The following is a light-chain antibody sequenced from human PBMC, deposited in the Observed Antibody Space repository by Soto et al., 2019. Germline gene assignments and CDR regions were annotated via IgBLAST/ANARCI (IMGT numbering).Light chain of an antibody. CDR1: QSVAHY. Sequence: EFVLRQSPATLSFSPGERAALSFMASQSVAHYLAWYQQKPGQAPRLVIYDASNRATGIPARFSASGSGTHFTLTISGLESDDVGIYYCQQRSNWPPSITFGQGTRLEIK. J-gene: IGKJ5*01. CDR3: QQRSNWPPSIT. CDR2: DAS. V-gene: IGKV3-11*01.